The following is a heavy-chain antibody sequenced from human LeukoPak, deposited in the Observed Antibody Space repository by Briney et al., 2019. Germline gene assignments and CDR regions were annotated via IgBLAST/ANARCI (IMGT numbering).Heavy chain of an antibody. V-gene: IGHV5-10-1*01. Sequence: GESLRISCKGSGYSFTSYWISWVRQMPGKGLEWMGRIDPSDSYTNYSPSFQGHVTISADKSISTAYLQWSSLKASDTAMYYCARSPGGPIAAAGLNWFDPWGQGTLVTVS. J-gene: IGHJ5*02. D-gene: IGHD6-13*01. CDR2: IDPSDSYT. CDR1: GYSFTSYW. CDR3: ARSPGGPIAAAGLNWFDP.